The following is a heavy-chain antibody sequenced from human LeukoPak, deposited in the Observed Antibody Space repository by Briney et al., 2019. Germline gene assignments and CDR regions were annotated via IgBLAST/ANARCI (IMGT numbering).Heavy chain of an antibody. CDR1: GYSLISYD. J-gene: IGHJ4*02. CDR3: ARSAYSYAFKEY. Sequence: GASVKVSCKASGYSLISYDINWVRQAAGQGLEWMGWMNPNSGRTGYAQKFQGRVSMTADTSTSTAYLDLSSLKSEDTAVYYCARSAYSYAFKEYWGQGTLVTVSS. V-gene: IGHV1-8*01. D-gene: IGHD3-16*01. CDR2: MNPNSGRT.